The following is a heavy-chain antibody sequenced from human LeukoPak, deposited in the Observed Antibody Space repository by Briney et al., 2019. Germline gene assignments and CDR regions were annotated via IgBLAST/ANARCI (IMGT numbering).Heavy chain of an antibody. CDR1: GGSISSSTYY. CDR2: IYYSGLT. CDR3: ARDLWEPFQCFDY. Sequence: SETLSLTCTVSGGSISSSTYYWGWIRQPPGKGLAWIGSIYYSGLTYYNPSLESRVTISVDTSKNQFSLKLSSVTAADTAVYYCARDLWEPFQCFDYWGQGTLVTVSS. V-gene: IGHV4-39*07. D-gene: IGHD1-26*01. J-gene: IGHJ4*02.